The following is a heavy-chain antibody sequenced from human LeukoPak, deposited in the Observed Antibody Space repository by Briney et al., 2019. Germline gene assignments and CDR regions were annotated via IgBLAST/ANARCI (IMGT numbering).Heavy chain of an antibody. J-gene: IGHJ5*02. D-gene: IGHD2-2*01. Sequence: SGTLSLTCAVPGASITGNDWWSWVRQPPGKGLAWIGEIYHSGRTDYNPSLKSRVTISVDKSKNQFSLKLSSVTAADTAVYYCASTFDVDCSSTSCYGTNWFDPWGQGTLVTVSS. CDR3: ASTFDVDCSSTSCYGTNWFDP. CDR2: IYHSGRT. CDR1: GASITGNDW. V-gene: IGHV4-4*02.